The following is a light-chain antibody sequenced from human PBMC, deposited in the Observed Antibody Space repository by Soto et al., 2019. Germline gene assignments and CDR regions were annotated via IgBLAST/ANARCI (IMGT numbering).Light chain of an antibody. V-gene: IGKV3-20*01. CDR3: QQYFASSWT. CDR2: ATS. CDR1: QSLDTRY. J-gene: IGKJ1*01. Sequence: ESVLTQSPGTLASSPGERATLSWRAIQSLDTRYLAWYQHRPGLAPRLLIYATSSMAIGIPDRFGVSGSGTDFTLIIYRLEPEESALYSCQQYFASSWTFGRGTKVDIK.